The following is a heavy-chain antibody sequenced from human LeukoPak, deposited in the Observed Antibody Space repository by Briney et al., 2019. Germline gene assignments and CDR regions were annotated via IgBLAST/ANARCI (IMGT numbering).Heavy chain of an antibody. J-gene: IGHJ3*02. V-gene: IGHV4-30-2*01. Sequence: PSQTLSLTCTVSGGSISSGGYYWSWIRQPPGKGLEWIGYIYHSGSTYYNPSLKSRVTISVDRSKNQFSLKLSSVTAADTAVYYCARVQDDFWSGYYYSAFDIWGQGTMVTVSS. CDR3: ARVQDDFWSGYYYSAFDI. CDR2: IYHSGST. CDR1: GGSISSGGYY. D-gene: IGHD3-3*01.